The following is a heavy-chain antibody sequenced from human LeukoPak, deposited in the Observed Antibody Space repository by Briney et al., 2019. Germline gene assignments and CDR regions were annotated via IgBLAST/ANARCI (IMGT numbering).Heavy chain of an antibody. D-gene: IGHD6-13*01. V-gene: IGHV4-59*01. Sequence: SETLSLTCTVSGGSIFTYYWSWIRQPPGKGLEWIGYIYYSGNNNYNPSLKSRVTISVDTSKNQFSLKLRSVTAADTAVYYCARVSYSRSYDYWYFDLWGRGTLVTVSS. CDR2: IYYSGNN. J-gene: IGHJ2*01. CDR3: ARVSYSRSYDYWYFDL. CDR1: GGSIFTYY.